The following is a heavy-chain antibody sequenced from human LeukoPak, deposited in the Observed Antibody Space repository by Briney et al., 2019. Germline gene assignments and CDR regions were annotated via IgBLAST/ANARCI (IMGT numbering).Heavy chain of an antibody. CDR1: GSSISSGGYS. CDR2: IYHSGST. CDR3: ARGGSSVQDFDY. D-gene: IGHD1-26*01. V-gene: IGHV4-30-2*01. J-gene: IGHJ4*02. Sequence: SQTLSLTCAVSGSSISSGGYSWSWIRQPPGTGLEWIGYIYHSGSTYYNPSLKSRVTISVDRSKNQFSLKLSSVTAADTAVYYCARGGSSVQDFDYWGQGTLVTVSS.